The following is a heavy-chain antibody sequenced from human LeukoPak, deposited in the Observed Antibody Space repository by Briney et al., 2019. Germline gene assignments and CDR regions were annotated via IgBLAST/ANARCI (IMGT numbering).Heavy chain of an antibody. CDR1: GGSISSYY. CDR3: ARADFWSDYYTHFDC. J-gene: IGHJ4*02. CDR2: IYSTGST. V-gene: IGHV4-4*07. Sequence: TSETLSVTWTVSGGSISSYYWSWIRQPPGKGLEWLGRIYSTGSTNYNPSLKSRVTMSVDTSKNQFSLKLSSVTAADTAVYYCARADFWSDYYTHFDCWGQGTLVTVSS. D-gene: IGHD3-3*01.